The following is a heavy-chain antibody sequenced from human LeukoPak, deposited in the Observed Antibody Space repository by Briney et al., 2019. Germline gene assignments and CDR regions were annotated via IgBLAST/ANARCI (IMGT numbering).Heavy chain of an antibody. CDR3: ATKRGYSYGLDY. D-gene: IGHD5-18*01. CDR1: GFTFSTYG. V-gene: IGHV3-53*01. CDR2: IYSGGTT. J-gene: IGHJ4*02. Sequence: GGSLRLSCAASGFTFSTYGMNWVRQAPGKGLEWVSIIYSGGTTYYADSVKGRFTISRDNSKNTLYLQMNSLRAEDTAVYYCATKRGYSYGLDYWGQGTLVTVSS.